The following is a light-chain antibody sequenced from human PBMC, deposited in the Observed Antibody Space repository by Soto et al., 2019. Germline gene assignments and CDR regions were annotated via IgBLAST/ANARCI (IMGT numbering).Light chain of an antibody. CDR1: KLGAQY. Sequence: SYELTQPPSVSVSPGQTATITCSGDKLGAQYASWYQQKPGQSPVLVIYQDDKRPSGIPERFSGSNSGNTATLTVSGTQAMDEADYYSQAWDSNSFDVFGTGTKVTVL. CDR2: QDD. J-gene: IGLJ1*01. CDR3: QAWDSNSFDV. V-gene: IGLV3-1*01.